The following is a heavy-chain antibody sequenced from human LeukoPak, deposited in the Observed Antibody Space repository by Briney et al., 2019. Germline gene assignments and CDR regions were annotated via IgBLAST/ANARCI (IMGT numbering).Heavy chain of an antibody. CDR3: ASRAGYDSSGYNTYYFDY. Sequence: PSETLSLTCTVSGGSISSYYWSWIRQPPGKGLEWIGYIYYSGSTNYNPSLKSRVTISVDTSKNQFSLKLSSVTAADTAVYYCASRAGYDSSGYNTYYFDYWGQGTLVTVSS. V-gene: IGHV4-59*12. CDR2: IYYSGST. CDR1: GGSISSYY. J-gene: IGHJ4*02. D-gene: IGHD3-22*01.